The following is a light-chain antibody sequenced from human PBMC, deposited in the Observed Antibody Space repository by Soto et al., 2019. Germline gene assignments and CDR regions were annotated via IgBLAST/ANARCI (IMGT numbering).Light chain of an antibody. V-gene: IGLV1-47*01. J-gene: IGLJ2*01. CDR2: RSN. CDR1: TSNIGTNS. Sequence: QSVLTQPPSASGTAGRRVTISCSGGTSNIGTNSVFWYQHLPGTAPKLLIYRSNQRASGVPDRFSGSKSGTSASLAISGLRSEDEAHYYCAAWDDSLSGQVFGGGTKLTV. CDR3: AAWDDSLSGQV.